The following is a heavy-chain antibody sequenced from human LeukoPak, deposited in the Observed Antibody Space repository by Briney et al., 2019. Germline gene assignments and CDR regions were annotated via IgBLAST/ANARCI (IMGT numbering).Heavy chain of an antibody. V-gene: IGHV4-39*07. J-gene: IGHJ5*02. CDR1: GGSISSSSYY. Sequence: PSETLSLTCTVSGGSISSSSYYWGWIRQPPGKGLEWIGSIYYSGSTYYNPSLKSRVTISVDTSKNQFSLKLSSVTAADTAVYYCARDGAPDYSNYVWFDPWGQGTLVTVSS. D-gene: IGHD4-11*01. CDR2: IYYSGST. CDR3: ARDGAPDYSNYVWFDP.